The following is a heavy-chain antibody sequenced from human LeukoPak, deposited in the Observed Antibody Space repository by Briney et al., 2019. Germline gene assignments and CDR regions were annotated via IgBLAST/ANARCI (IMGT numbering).Heavy chain of an antibody. J-gene: IGHJ3*01. Sequence: GGSLRLSCAASRFSVSDYWMHWVRQAPGKGLVWVSRINSDGSRPSYADSVKGRFTISRDNAKNTLYLQMNSPRVEDTALYYCARETREAGSGDHQTDSFDVWGQGTMVSVSS. V-gene: IGHV3-74*01. CDR2: INSDGSRP. CDR1: RFSVSDYW. D-gene: IGHD2-15*01. CDR3: ARETREAGSGDHQTDSFDV.